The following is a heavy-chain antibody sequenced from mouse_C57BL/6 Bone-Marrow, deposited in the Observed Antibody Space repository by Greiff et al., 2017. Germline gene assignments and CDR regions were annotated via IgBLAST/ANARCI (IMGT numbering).Heavy chain of an antibody. J-gene: IGHJ1*03. CDR3: RGNWDVGWYFDV. CDR2: IDPENGDT. CDR1: GFNIKDDY. V-gene: IGHV14-4*01. Sequence: VQLKESGAELVRPGASVKLSCTASGFNIKDDYMHWVKQRPEQGLEWIGWIDPENGDTEYASKFQGKATITADTSSNTAYLQLSSLTSEDTAVYYCRGNWDVGWYFDVWGTGTTVTVSS. D-gene: IGHD4-1*01.